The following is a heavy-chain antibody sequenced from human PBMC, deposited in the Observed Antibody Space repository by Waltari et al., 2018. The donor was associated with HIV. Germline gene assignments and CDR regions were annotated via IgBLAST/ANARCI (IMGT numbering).Heavy chain of an antibody. V-gene: IGHV4-61*02. Sequence: QVQLQESGPGLVKPSQTLSLTCTVSGGSITSGDYYWTWIRQPAGKGLEWMGRVYTSGSANYNPSRRSRVTMSLDTSKNQFSLKLTSVTAADTAVYYCARGLDILTGHYHWFLDVWGRGTLVTVSS. J-gene: IGHJ2*01. CDR1: GGSITSGDYY. CDR3: ARGLDILTGHYHWFLDV. D-gene: IGHD3-9*01. CDR2: VYTSGSA.